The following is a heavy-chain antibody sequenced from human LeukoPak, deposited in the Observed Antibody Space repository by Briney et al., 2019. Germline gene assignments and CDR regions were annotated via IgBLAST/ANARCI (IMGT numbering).Heavy chain of an antibody. J-gene: IGHJ4*02. CDR2: IRSKAYGGTT. CDR3: TSQYCSSTSCYDDY. D-gene: IGHD2-2*01. V-gene: IGHV3-49*04. CDR1: GFTFGDYA. Sequence: GGSLRLSCTASGFTFGDYAMSWVRQAPGKGLEWVGFIRSKAYGGTTEYAASVKGRFTISRDDSKSIAYLQMNSLKTEDTAVYYCTSQYCSSTSCYDDYWGQGTLVTVSS.